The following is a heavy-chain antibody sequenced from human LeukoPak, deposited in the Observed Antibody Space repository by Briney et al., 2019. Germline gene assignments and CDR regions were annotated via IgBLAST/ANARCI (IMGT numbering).Heavy chain of an antibody. V-gene: IGHV4-59*01. Sequence: PSETLSLTCTVSGGSISSYYWSWIRQPPGKGLEWIGYIYYSGSTNYNPSLKSRVTISVDTSKNQFSLKLSSVTAADPAVYYCARERRGSAIDYWGQGTLVTVSS. J-gene: IGHJ4*02. D-gene: IGHD2-2*02. CDR3: ARERRGSAIDY. CDR2: IYYSGST. CDR1: GGSISSYY.